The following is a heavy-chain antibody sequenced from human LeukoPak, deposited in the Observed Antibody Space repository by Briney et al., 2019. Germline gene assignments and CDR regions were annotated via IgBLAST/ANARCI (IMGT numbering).Heavy chain of an antibody. D-gene: IGHD4-23*01. V-gene: IGHV4-39*07. CDR1: GGSISSNTYY. J-gene: IGHJ6*03. Sequence: SETLSLTCSVSGGSISSNTYYWAWIRQPPGKGLEWLGTFHKSGNTYYNPFLRSRVTISGDTSNNQLSLKVNSVTAADTAVYYCARHRGYGGSFYMDVWGKGTTVTVSS. CDR2: FHKSGNT. CDR3: ARHRGYGGSFYMDV.